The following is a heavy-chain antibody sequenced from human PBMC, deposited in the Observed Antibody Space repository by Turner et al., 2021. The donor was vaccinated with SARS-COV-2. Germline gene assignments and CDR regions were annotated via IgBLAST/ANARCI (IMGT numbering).Heavy chain of an antibody. CDR1: GDSISSSSYY. CDR2: SYYSGSP. CDR3: ERHTRNPKLPNWFDP. D-gene: IGHD1-1*01. Sequence: QLQLQESGPGLVKPSETRSPTSPVPGDSISSSSYYWGWIRQPPGKGLEWIGSSYYSGSPYYKPSLKSRVPIAIYTSKNKFSLRLRSMTAADTAVYYCERHTRNPKLPNWFDPWGQGTLVTVSS. V-gene: IGHV4-39*01. J-gene: IGHJ5*02.